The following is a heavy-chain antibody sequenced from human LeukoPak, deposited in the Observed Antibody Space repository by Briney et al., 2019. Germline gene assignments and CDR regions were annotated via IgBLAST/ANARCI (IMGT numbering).Heavy chain of an antibody. CDR2: IYYSGST. CDR3: ARDGYGYSSSWYDY. CDR1: GGSISSYY. V-gene: IGHV4-59*01. D-gene: IGHD6-13*01. J-gene: IGHJ4*02. Sequence: TSETLSLTCTVSGGSISSYYWSWIRQPPGKGLEWIGYIYYSGSTNYNPSLKSRVTISVDTSKNQFSLKLSSVTAADTAVYYCARDGYGYSSSWYDYWGQGTLVTVSS.